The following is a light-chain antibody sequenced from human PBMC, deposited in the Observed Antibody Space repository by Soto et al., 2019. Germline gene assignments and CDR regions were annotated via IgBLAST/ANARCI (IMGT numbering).Light chain of an antibody. J-gene: IGKJ1*01. CDR1: QNILYSSTNKNY. V-gene: IGKV4-1*01. CDR3: QQYYSTPT. CDR2: WAS. Sequence: DIVMTQSPDSLAVSLGERATINCKSSQNILYSSTNKNYLVWYQQRPRRPPKLLIYWASTRESGVPDRFNGSGSGTDITLTISGLQAEDVAVYYCQQYYSTPTFGQGTKVEVK.